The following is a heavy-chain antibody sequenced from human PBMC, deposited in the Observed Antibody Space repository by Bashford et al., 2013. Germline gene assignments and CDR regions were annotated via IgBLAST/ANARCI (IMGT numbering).Heavy chain of an antibody. J-gene: IGHJ4*03. Sequence: SVKVSCKASGGTFSSYAISWVRQAPGQGLEWMGRIIPILGIANYAQKFQGRVTITADKSTSTAYMELSSLRSEDTAVYYCARTWQQGYYFDYWGQGTTVTVSS. CDR2: IIPILGIA. D-gene: IGHD6-13*01. V-gene: IGHV1-69*04. CDR3: ARTWQQGYYFDY. CDR1: GGTFSSYA.